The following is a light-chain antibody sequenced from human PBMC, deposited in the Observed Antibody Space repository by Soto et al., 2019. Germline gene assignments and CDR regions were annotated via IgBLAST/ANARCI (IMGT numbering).Light chain of an antibody. CDR2: AAS. J-gene: IGKJ2*01. V-gene: IGKV3-20*01. Sequence: EIVLTQSPGTLSLSPGERATLSCRASQSVSSSYLAWYLQTPGQAPRLLIYAASSRATGIPDRFSGSGSGTDLTLAISRLEREDFAVYYCQQYGSSPLYTFGQGTKLESK. CDR3: QQYGSSPLYT. CDR1: QSVSSSY.